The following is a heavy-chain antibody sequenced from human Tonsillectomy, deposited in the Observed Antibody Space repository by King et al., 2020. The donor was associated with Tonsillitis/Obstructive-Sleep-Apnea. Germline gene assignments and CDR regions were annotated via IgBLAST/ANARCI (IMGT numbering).Heavy chain of an antibody. CDR2: IDWDDDK. D-gene: IGHD4-23*01. CDR3: ARIPLGGGNSTYFDY. CDR1: GFSLSTSGMC. V-gene: IGHV2-70*11. J-gene: IGHJ4*02. Sequence: TLQESGPALVKPAQTLTLTCTFSGFSLSTSGMCVSWIRQPPGQALEWLARIDWDDDKYYSTSLKTRLTISKDTSKNQVVLTMTNMDPVDTATYYCARIPLGGGNSTYFDYWGQGTLVTVSS.